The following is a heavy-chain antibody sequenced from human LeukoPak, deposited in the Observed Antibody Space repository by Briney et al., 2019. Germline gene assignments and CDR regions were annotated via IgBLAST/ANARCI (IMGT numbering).Heavy chain of an antibody. J-gene: IGHJ3*02. CDR1: GFTFSVYG. CDR2: IWSDGSEK. Sequence: GGSLRLSCTASGFTFSVYGIHWVRQAPGKGLEWVAVIWSDGSEKYYADSVKGRLTTSRDNSKSTLYLQMNSLRVEDTAVYYCVRASGPFDIWGQGTMVTVSS. CDR3: VRASGPFDI. D-gene: IGHD6-25*01. V-gene: IGHV3-33*01.